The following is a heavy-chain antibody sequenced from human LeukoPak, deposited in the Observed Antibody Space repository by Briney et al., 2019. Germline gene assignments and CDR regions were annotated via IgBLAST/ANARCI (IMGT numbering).Heavy chain of an antibody. J-gene: IGHJ4*02. CDR2: INPSGDNT. V-gene: IGHV1-46*01. CDR1: GYTFTNNY. Sequence: ASVKVSCKASGYTFTNNYMHWVRQAPGQGLEWMGIINPSGDNTWYAQKFQGRVTMTRDMATSTDYMEVSSLKSEDTAVYYCVRGTRHTAMVNWGQGTLVTVSS. CDR3: VRGTRHTAMVN. D-gene: IGHD5-18*01.